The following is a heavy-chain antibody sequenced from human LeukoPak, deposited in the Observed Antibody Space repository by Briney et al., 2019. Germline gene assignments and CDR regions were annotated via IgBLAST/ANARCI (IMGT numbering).Heavy chain of an antibody. D-gene: IGHD3-22*01. J-gene: IGHJ4*02. CDR1: GYTFTSYG. V-gene: IGHV1-18*01. Sequence: ASVKVSCKASGYTFTSYGISWVRQAPGQGLEWMGWISAYNGNTNYAQKLQGRVTMTTDTSTSTAYMELRSLRSDDTAVYYCARGIEFNYYDSSGYYGDYWGQGTLVTVSS. CDR3: ARGIEFNYYDSSGYYGDY. CDR2: ISAYNGNT.